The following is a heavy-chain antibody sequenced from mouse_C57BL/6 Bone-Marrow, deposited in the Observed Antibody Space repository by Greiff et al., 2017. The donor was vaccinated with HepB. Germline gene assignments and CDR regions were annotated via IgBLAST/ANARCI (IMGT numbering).Heavy chain of an antibody. CDR1: GFTFSNYW. V-gene: IGHV6-3*01. Sequence: EVKLMESGGGLVQPGGSMKLSCVASGFTFSNYWMNWVRQSPEKGLEWVAQIRLKSDNYATHYAESVKGRFTISRDDSKSSVYLQMNNLRAEDTGIYYCTLLLWWYFDVWGTGTTVTVSS. J-gene: IGHJ1*03. CDR3: TLLLWWYFDV. D-gene: IGHD1-1*02. CDR2: IRLKSDNYAT.